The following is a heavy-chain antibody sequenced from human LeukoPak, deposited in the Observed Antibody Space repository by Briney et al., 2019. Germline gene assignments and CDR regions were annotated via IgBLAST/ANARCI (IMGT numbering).Heavy chain of an antibody. CDR1: GFTFSSYG. CDR3: AKDFKDSSAYYPGY. D-gene: IGHD3-22*01. CDR2: ISYDGSNK. Sequence: PGRSLRLSCAASGFTFSSYGMHWVRQAPGKGLEWVAVISYDGSNKYYADSVKGRFTISRDNSKNTLYLQMNSLRAEDTAVYYCAKDFKDSSAYYPGYWGQGTPVTVSS. J-gene: IGHJ4*02. V-gene: IGHV3-30*18.